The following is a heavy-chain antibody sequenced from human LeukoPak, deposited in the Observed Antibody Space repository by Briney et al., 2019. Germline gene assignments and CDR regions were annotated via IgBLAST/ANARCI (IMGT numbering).Heavy chain of an antibody. J-gene: IGHJ4*02. CDR3: ARRSWYVGY. V-gene: IGHV4-59*08. CDR1: GGSLSSFY. CDR2: IYSSGST. D-gene: IGHD3-10*01. Sequence: SETLSLTCTVSGGSLSSFYWSWIRQPPGKGLEWIGYIYSSGSTSYNPSLESRVTISEDTSKNQFSLKLRSVTAADTAVYYCARRSWYVGYWGQGTLVTVSS.